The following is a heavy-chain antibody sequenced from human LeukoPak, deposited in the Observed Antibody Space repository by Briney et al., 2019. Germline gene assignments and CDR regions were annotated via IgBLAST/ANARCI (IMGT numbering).Heavy chain of an antibody. CDR1: GGSISSGGYY. CDR2: IYHRGST. CDR3: ARVGDWVFFDY. D-gene: IGHD2-21*01. Sequence: PSETLSLICTVSGGSISSGGYYWSWIRQPPGKGLEWIGYIYHRGSTYYNPSLKSRVTISVDRSKNQFSLKLSSVTAADTAVYYCARVGDWVFFDYWGQGTLVTVSS. V-gene: IGHV4-30-2*01. J-gene: IGHJ4*02.